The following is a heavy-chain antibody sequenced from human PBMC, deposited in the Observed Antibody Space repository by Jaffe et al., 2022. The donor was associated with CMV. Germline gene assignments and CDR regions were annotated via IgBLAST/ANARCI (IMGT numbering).Heavy chain of an antibody. CDR1: GYTFTNYW. J-gene: IGHJ2*01. D-gene: IGHD3-22*01. Sequence: EVQLVQSGAEVKEPGESLKISCKGSGYTFTNYWIGWVRQMPGKGLEWMGIIYPGDADTRFSPSFQGQVTISVDKSISTAYLQWSTLKASDTAMYYCVRHPHGKWLSDWYFDLWGRGTLVTVSS. V-gene: IGHV5-51*01. CDR2: IYPGDADT. CDR3: VRHPHGKWLSDWYFDL.